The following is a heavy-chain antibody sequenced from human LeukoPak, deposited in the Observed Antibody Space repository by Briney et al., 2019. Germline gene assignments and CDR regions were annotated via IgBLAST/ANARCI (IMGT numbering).Heavy chain of an antibody. CDR2: IKQDGSEK. V-gene: IGHV3-7*01. CDR3: AKDRFGDINWFDP. CDR1: GFTFSGYW. J-gene: IGHJ5*02. D-gene: IGHD3-10*01. Sequence: GGSLRLSCAASGFTFSGYWMSWVRQAPGKELEWVANIKQDGSEKYYVDSVKGRFTISRDNSKNTLYLQMNSLRAEDTAVYYCAKDRFGDINWFDPWGQGTLVTVSS.